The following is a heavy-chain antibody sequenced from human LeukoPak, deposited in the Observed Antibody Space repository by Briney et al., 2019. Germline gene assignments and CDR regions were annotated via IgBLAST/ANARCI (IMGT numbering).Heavy chain of an antibody. CDR2: PGDSDT. CDR3: ARRVVSYDSSGYYSGALDY. D-gene: IGHD3-22*01. Sequence: PGDSDTRYSPSFQGQVTISADKSISTAYLQWSSLKASDTAMYYCARRVVSYDSSGYYSGALDYWGQGTLVTVSS. V-gene: IGHV5-51*01. J-gene: IGHJ4*02.